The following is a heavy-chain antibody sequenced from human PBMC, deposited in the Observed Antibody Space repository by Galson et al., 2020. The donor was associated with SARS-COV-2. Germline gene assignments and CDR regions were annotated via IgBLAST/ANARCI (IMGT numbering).Heavy chain of an antibody. V-gene: IGHV3-21*01. Sequence: GGSLRLSCAASGFTFSTYAMSWVRQPPGKGPEWVSVISASTSYKYYANSVKGRFTISRDNAKGSLFLQMNSLRAEDTAVYYCARDKHCPNGMCRFYGLEVWGQGTTVIVSS. CDR2: ISASTSYK. CDR1: GFTFSTYA. J-gene: IGHJ6*02. CDR3: ARDKHCPNGMCRFYGLEV. D-gene: IGHD2-8*01.